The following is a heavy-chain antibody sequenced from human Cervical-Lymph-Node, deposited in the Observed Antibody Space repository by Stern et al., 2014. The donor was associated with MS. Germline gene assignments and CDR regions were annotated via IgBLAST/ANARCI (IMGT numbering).Heavy chain of an antibody. CDR1: GFSLSTSGMC. D-gene: IGHD2-2*01. CDR3: ARYQLAEADLDY. J-gene: IGHJ4*02. Sequence: QVTLKESGPALVKPTQTLTLTCTFSGFSLSTSGMCVSWIRQPPGKALEWLALIDWDDDKYYSTSLKTMLAISKDTSKNQVVLTITNMDPVDTATYYCARYQLAEADLDYWGQGTLVTVSS. V-gene: IGHV2-70*01. CDR2: IDWDDDK.